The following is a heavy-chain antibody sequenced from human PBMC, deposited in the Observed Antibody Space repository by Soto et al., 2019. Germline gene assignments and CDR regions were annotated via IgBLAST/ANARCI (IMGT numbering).Heavy chain of an antibody. Sequence: GGSLRLSCAASGFTFRNYWMHWVRQAPGKGLVWVSRISDYGRINYADSVKGRFTISRDDAKSGLYLQMNNLRAEDTAVYYCARGGVEPFDYWGQGALVTVSS. V-gene: IGHV3-74*01. CDR1: GFTFRNYW. J-gene: IGHJ4*02. CDR2: ISDYGRI. D-gene: IGHD3-10*01. CDR3: ARGGVEPFDY.